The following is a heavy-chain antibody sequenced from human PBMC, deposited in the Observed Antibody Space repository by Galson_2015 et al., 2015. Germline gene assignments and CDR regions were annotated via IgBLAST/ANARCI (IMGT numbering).Heavy chain of an antibody. Sequence: SLRLSCAASGSTFTNFAMSWVRQAPGKGLEWVSGISGSGVNTYYADSVKGRFTVSRDNSKNTLYLQMKNLRPEDTAVYYCEGQRQGMSLSATDDFWGQGTQVTVSS. D-gene: IGHD2-15*01. CDR1: GSTFTNFA. CDR2: ISGSGVNT. V-gene: IGHV3-23*01. J-gene: IGHJ4*02. CDR3: EGQRQGMSLSATDDF.